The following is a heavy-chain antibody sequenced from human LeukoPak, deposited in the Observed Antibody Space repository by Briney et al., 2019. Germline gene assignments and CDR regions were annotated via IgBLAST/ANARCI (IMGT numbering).Heavy chain of an antibody. CDR1: GFTFSSYG. D-gene: IGHD3-10*01. CDR3: AKDGEWFGELSPGYFDY. J-gene: IGHJ4*02. Sequence: GGSLRLSCAASGFTFSSYGMHWVRQAPGKGLEWVAVISYDGSNKYYADSVKGRFTISRDNSKNTLYLQMNSLRAEDTAVYYCAKDGEWFGELSPGYFDYWGQGTLVTVSS. V-gene: IGHV3-30*18. CDR2: ISYDGSNK.